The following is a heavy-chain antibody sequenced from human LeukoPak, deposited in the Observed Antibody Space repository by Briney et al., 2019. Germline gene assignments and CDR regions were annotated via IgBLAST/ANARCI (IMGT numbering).Heavy chain of an antibody. CDR1: AFTFTSNA. D-gene: IGHD6-19*01. J-gene: IGHJ6*04. CDR3: AKDPKYDWLVVDV. V-gene: IGHV3-23*01. Sequence: PGGSMRLSCAASAFTFTSNAMSWVRQAPGRGLEWVSAISGSGGSTYYADSVKGRFTISRDNSKNTLYLQRNSLRAEDTAVYYCAKDPKYDWLVVDVWGKGTTVTVSS. CDR2: ISGSGGST.